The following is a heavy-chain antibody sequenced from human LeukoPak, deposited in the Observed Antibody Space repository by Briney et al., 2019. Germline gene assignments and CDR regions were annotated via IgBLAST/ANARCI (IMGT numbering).Heavy chain of an antibody. CDR2: IYYSGST. V-gene: IGHV4-59*01. CDR3: ARAEEYSYGYSLDY. J-gene: IGHJ4*02. D-gene: IGHD5-18*01. Sequence: PGGSLRLSCAASGFTFSTYWMSWVRQAPGKGLEWIGYIYYSGSTNYNPSLKSRVTISVDTSKNQFSLKLSSVTAADTAVYYCARAEEYSYGYSLDYWGQGTLVTVSS. CDR1: GFTFSTYW.